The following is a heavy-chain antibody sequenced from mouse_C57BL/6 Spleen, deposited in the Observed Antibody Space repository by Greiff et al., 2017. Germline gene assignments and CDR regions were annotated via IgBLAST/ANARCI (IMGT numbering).Heavy chain of an antibody. D-gene: IGHD1-1*01. CDR3: ARGYYGSSYDYYAMDY. CDR1: GYAFSSYW. J-gene: IGHJ4*01. CDR2: IYPGDGAT. V-gene: IGHV1-80*01. Sequence: VKLQESGAELVKPGASVKISCKASGYAFSSYWMNWVQQRPGKGLEWIGQIYPGDGATNYNGKFKGKATLTADTSSSTAYMQLSSLTSEDSAVYFCARGYYGSSYDYYAMDYGGQGTSVTVSA.